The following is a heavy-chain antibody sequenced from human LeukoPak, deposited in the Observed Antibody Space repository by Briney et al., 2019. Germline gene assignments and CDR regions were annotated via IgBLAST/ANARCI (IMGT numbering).Heavy chain of an antibody. V-gene: IGHV4-39*07. D-gene: IGHD2-2*01. CDR3: ARVEYRSNYFDY. CDR1: GGSISSSSYY. CDR2: IYYSGST. J-gene: IGHJ4*02. Sequence: PSETLSLTCTVFGGSISSSSYYWGWIRQPPGKGLEWIGSIYYSGSTYYNPSLKSRVTISADTSKNQLSLKLSSVTAADTAVYYCARVEYRSNYFDYWGQGTLVTVAS.